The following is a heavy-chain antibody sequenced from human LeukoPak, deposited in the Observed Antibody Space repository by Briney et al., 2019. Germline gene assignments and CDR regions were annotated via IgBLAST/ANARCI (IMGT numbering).Heavy chain of an antibody. CDR3: ARCDGYSSSFDY. CDR1: GGSFSGYY. J-gene: IGHJ4*02. V-gene: IGHV4-34*01. Sequence: MPSETLSLTCAVYGGSFSGYYWSWIRQPPGKGLEWIGEINHSGSTNYNPSLKSRVTISVDTSKNQVSLKLSSVTAADTAVYYCARCDGYSSSFDYWGQGTLVTVSS. CDR2: INHSGST. D-gene: IGHD6-6*01.